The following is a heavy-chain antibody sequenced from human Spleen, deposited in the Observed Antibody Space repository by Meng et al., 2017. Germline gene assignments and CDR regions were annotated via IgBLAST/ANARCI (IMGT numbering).Heavy chain of an antibody. J-gene: IGHJ4*02. D-gene: IGHD3-22*01. CDR2: GNPSGGST. CDR1: GYSFTSYY. V-gene: IGHV1-46*01. CDR3: ARVRRRYYYDSSGYYFDY. Sequence: GGSLRLSCKGSGYSFTSYYIHWVRQAPGQGLEWMGIGNPSGGSTSNAQKIQERVTITRDMSSSTAYMELSSLRSEDTAVYYCARVRRRYYYDSSGYYFDYWGQGTLVTVSS.